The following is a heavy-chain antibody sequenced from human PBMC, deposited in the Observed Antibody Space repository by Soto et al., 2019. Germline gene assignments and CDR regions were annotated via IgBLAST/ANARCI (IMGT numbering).Heavy chain of an antibody. CDR1: GGSISSYY. J-gene: IGHJ6*03. CDR2: IYYSGST. D-gene: IGHD5-18*01. V-gene: IGHV4-59*01. Sequence: SETLSLTCTVSGGSISSYYWSWIRQPPGKGLEWIGYIYYSGSTNYNPSLKSRVTISVDTSKNQFSLKLSSVTAADTAVYYCAREVGGRGYSYGGDYYYYYYMDVWGKGTTVTVSS. CDR3: AREVGGRGYSYGGDYYYYYYMDV.